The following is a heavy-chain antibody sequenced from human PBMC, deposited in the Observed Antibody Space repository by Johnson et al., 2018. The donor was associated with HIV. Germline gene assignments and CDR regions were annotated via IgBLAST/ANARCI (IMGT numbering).Heavy chain of an antibody. J-gene: IGHJ3*01. CDR1: GLTFIDYV. D-gene: IGHD3-10*01. Sequence: QVQPVESGGGLVQPGASRPLSCTATGLTFIDYVLHWVRQSPRTGLGWLTFIPYNGRNTFYADSVKGRLNISRDNAKNALFLHMNSLGVEDTAVYYCARGNLYYSTDAFDFWGQGTMVTVSS. CDR2: IPYNGRNT. V-gene: IGHV3-33*08. CDR3: ARGNLYYSTDAFDF.